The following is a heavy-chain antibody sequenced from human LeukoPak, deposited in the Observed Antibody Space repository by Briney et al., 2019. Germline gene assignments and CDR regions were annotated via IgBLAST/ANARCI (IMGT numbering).Heavy chain of an antibody. CDR2: INYIGST. Sequence: PSETLSLTCTVSGGSISTYYWSWIRQPPGKGLEWIGYINYIGSTNYNPSLKGRVTMSVDTSKNQFSLKLNSVTAADTAVYSCARGSSWFDYWGQGTLVTVSS. V-gene: IGHV4-59*01. CDR1: GGSISTYY. J-gene: IGHJ4*02. D-gene: IGHD2-15*01. CDR3: ARGSSWFDY.